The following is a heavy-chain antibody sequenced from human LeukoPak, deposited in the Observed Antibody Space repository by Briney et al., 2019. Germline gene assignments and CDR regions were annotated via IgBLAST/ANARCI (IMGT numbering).Heavy chain of an antibody. CDR2: IYYSGST. V-gene: IGHV4-59*01. D-gene: IGHD3-10*01. Sequence: PSETLSLTCTVSGGSISGYYWSWIRQPPGKGLEWIGYIYYSGSTNYNPSLKSRVTISVDTSKNQFSLKLSSVTAADTAVYYCARGGYDSGSYYKGPLYYFDYWGQGTLVTVPS. CDR3: ARGGYDSGSYYKGPLYYFDY. CDR1: GGSISGYY. J-gene: IGHJ4*02.